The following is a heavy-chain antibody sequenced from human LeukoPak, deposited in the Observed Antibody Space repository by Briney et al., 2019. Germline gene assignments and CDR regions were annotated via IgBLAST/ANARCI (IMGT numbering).Heavy chain of an antibody. CDR1: GGTFSSYA. V-gene: IGHV1-69*06. J-gene: IGHJ5*02. D-gene: IGHD2-2*01. CDR2: IIPIFSTA. Sequence: GASVKVSCKASGGTFSSYAISWVRQAPGQGLEWMGGIIPIFSTANYAQKFQGRVTITAGKSTSTAYMELSSLRCEDTGVYYCVSQPAAVKNWFDPWGEGTLVTVSS. CDR3: VSQPAAVKNWFDP.